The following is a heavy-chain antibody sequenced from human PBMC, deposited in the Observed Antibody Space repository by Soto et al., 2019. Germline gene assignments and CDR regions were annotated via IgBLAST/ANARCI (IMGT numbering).Heavy chain of an antibody. Sequence: QVQLVESGGGVVQPGRSLRLSCAASGFTFSSYGMHWVRQAPGKGLEWVAVISYDGSNKYYADSVKGRFTISRDNSKNMLYLQMNSLRAEDTAVYYCAKTYYDILTGYYSYYGIDVWGQGTTVTVSS. CDR3: AKTYYDILTGYYSYYGIDV. V-gene: IGHV3-30*18. J-gene: IGHJ6*02. CDR1: GFTFSSYG. CDR2: ISYDGSNK. D-gene: IGHD3-9*01.